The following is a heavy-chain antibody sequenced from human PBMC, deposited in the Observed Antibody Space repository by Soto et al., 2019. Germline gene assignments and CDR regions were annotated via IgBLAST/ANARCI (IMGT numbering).Heavy chain of an antibody. CDR1: GFTFDDYA. CDR2: ISWNSGSI. Sequence: EVQLVESGGGLVQPGRSLRLSCAASGFTFDDYAMHWVRPAPRKDLEWVSGISWNSGSIGYADSVKGRFTISRDNGKSALDLRMNCLRAEDTALYYCSKDIGQWLVKNAFDIWGQGTMVTVSS. V-gene: IGHV3-9*01. D-gene: IGHD6-19*01. CDR3: SKDIGQWLVKNAFDI. J-gene: IGHJ3*02.